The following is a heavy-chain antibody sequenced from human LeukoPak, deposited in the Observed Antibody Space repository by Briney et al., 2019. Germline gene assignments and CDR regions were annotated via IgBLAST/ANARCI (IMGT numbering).Heavy chain of an antibody. V-gene: IGHV3-23*01. CDR2: ISGSGGST. D-gene: IGHD5-18*01. J-gene: IGHJ5*02. CDR3: AKGGYSYYNWFDP. CDR1: GFTFSSYA. Sequence: GGSLRLSCAASGFTFSSYAMSWVRQAPGKGLEWVSAISGSGGSTYYADSVKGRFTISRDNAKNSLYLQMNSLRAEDTALYYCAKGGYSYYNWFDPWGQGTLVTVSS.